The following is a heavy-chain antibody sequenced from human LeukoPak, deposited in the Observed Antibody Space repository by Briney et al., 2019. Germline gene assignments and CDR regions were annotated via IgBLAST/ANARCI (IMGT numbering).Heavy chain of an antibody. V-gene: IGHV4-34*01. D-gene: IGHD6-25*01. Sequence: SETLSLTCAVYGGSFSGYYWSWIRQPPGKGLEWIGEINHSGSTNYNPSLKSRVTISVDTSKNQFSLKLSSVTAADTAIYYCARARHPGAAGPWGFANWGQGALVTVSS. CDR3: ARARHPGAAGPWGFAN. CDR1: GGSFSGYY. CDR2: INHSGST. J-gene: IGHJ4*02.